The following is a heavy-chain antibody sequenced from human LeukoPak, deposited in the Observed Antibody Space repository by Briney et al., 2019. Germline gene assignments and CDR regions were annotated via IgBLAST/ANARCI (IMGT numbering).Heavy chain of an antibody. J-gene: IGHJ3*02. CDR1: GGSISSYY. Sequence: SETLSLTCTVPGGSISSYYWSWIRQPPGKGLEWIGYIYYSGSTNYNPSLKSRVTISVDTSKNQFSLKLSSVTAADTAVYYCARAKFGSVPAFDIWGQGTMVTVSS. CDR2: IYYSGST. CDR3: ARAKFGSVPAFDI. V-gene: IGHV4-59*01. D-gene: IGHD3-10*01.